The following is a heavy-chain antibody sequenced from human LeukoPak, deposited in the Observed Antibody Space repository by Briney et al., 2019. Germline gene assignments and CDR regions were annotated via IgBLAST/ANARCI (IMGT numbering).Heavy chain of an antibody. CDR2: IYSGGST. Sequence: GGSLRLSCAASGFAVSSNYMSWVRQAPGKGLEWVSVIYSGGSTYYADSVKGRFTISRDNSKNTLYLQMNSLRAEDTAVYYCARDMSYDSSGYYYMDVWGKGTTVTVSS. CDR1: GFAVSSNY. J-gene: IGHJ6*03. D-gene: IGHD3-22*01. CDR3: ARDMSYDSSGYYYMDV. V-gene: IGHV3-53*01.